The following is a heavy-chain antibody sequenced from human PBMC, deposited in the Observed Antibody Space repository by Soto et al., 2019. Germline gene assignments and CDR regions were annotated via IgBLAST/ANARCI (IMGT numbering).Heavy chain of an antibody. V-gene: IGHV1-18*01. Sequence: ASVKVSCKASGYTFTSYGISWVRQAPGQGLEWMGWISAYNGNTNYAQKLQGRVTMTTDTSTSTAYMELRSLRSDDTAVYYCARDTIPYYDILTGYPPSFDYWGQGTLVTVSS. D-gene: IGHD3-9*01. CDR3: ARDTIPYYDILTGYPPSFDY. CDR1: GYTFTSYG. J-gene: IGHJ4*02. CDR2: ISAYNGNT.